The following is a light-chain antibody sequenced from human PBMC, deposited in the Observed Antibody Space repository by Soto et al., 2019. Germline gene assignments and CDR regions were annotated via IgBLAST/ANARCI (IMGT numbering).Light chain of an antibody. Sequence: EIVLTQSPGTLSLSPGERATLSCRASQSVSSSYLAWYQQKPGQAPRPLIYGASSRATGIPDRFSGSGSGTDFPLTISTLEPEAFEVYSCQKYGSSPLTFRGRTNVDIK. V-gene: IGKV3-20*01. CDR1: QSVSSSY. CDR2: GAS. J-gene: IGKJ4*01. CDR3: QKYGSSPLT.